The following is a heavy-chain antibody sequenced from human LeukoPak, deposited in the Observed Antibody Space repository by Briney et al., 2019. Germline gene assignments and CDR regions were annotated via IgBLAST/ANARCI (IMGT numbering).Heavy chain of an antibody. D-gene: IGHD3-22*01. Sequence: PSETLSLTCTVSGDSISGYYWSWIRQTQGRGLKGFPSIHSSGTTKYNPSLKSRVTMSVDTSKNQFSLRLTSVTAADTAVYFCARGYFDTSGSSNPFDYWGQGALVTVSS. V-gene: IGHV4-4*09. CDR3: ARGYFDTSGSSNPFDY. J-gene: IGHJ4*02. CDR2: IHSSGTT. CDR1: GDSISGYY.